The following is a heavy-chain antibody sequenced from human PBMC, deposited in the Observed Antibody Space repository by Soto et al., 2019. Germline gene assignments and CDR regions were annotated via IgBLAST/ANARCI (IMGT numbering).Heavy chain of an antibody. CDR1: GVTFTGYW. CDR2: INKDGSER. CDR3: ARDGLSRGPDLDY. Sequence: EVQLVESGGGLVQPGGSLRLSCVVSGVTFTGYWMTWVRQAPGKGLEWVANINKDGSERYYVDSVKGRFTISRDDAKNSLYLQIDSLRAEDTAIYYCARDGLSRGPDLDYWGQGTLVTVSS. V-gene: IGHV3-7*01. J-gene: IGHJ4*02. D-gene: IGHD3-10*01.